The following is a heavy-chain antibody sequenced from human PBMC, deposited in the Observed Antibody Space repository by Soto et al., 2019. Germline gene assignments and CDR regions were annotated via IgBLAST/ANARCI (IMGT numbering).Heavy chain of an antibody. CDR3: ATRSGAYVVWFDP. CDR2: IYYSGTA. CDR1: GGSIIGSGFH. V-gene: IGHV4-39*01. Sequence: QLQLREAGPGLVTPSETLSLTCTVSGGSIIGSGFHWAWIRPPTGQGLEGIGSIYYSGTANYSPSPKCRLAMDVDTPKGQFSLRLSSVTAADTAVYYCATRSGAYVVWFDPWGKGTRVNAS. D-gene: IGHD4-17*01. J-gene: IGHJ5*02.